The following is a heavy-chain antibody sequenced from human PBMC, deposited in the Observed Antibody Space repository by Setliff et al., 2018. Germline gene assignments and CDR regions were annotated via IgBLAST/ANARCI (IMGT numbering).Heavy chain of an antibody. D-gene: IGHD6-19*01. CDR3: AKAHRSGGYASDAFDI. V-gene: IGHV1-69*05. CDR1: GGTFSSYS. CDR2: ITPIFGTS. J-gene: IGHJ3*02. Sequence: SVKVSCKASGGTFSSYSISWVRQAPGQGLEWMGGITPIFGTSKHAQKFQGRVTITTDESMNTAYMELSSLRSGDTAVYYCAKAHRSGGYASDAFDIWGQGTMVTVSS.